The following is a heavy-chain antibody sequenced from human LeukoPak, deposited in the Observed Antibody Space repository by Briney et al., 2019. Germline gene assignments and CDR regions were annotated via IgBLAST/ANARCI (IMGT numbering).Heavy chain of an antibody. CDR3: ARGMMTTLTHGPYNWFDP. D-gene: IGHD4-11*01. V-gene: IGHV1-18*01. J-gene: IGHJ5*02. Sequence: ASVKVSCKASGYTFTSYGISWVRQAPGQGLEWMGWISAYNGNTNYAQKLQGRVTMTTDTSTSTAYMELRSLRSDDTAVYYCARGMMTTLTHGPYNWFDPWGQGTLVTVSS. CDR1: GYTFTSYG. CDR2: ISAYNGNT.